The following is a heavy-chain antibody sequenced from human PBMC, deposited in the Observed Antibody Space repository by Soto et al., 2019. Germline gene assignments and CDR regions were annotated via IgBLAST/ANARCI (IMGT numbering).Heavy chain of an antibody. CDR3: ATIIIPAATNFY. V-gene: IGHV3-23*01. D-gene: IGHD2-2*01. J-gene: IGHJ4*02. CDR1: GITFTAYA. CDR2: ISGSGGST. Sequence: EVQLLESGGGVVQPGGSLRLSCAASGITFTAYAMSWVRQAPGKGLEWVSSISGSGGSTYYAVSVKGRLTISRDNSKNTLYVQMTSLRAEDTDLYSCATIIIPAATNFYWGQGALVTVSS.